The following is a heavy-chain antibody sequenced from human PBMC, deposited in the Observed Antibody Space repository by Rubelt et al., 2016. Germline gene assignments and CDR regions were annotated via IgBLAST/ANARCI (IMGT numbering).Heavy chain of an antibody. Sequence: GLEWVSYISSSGSTIYYADSVKGRFTISRDNAKNSLYLQMNSLRAEDTAVYYCARGLPQWELLFQVMGPEATDAFDIWGQGTMVTVSS. J-gene: IGHJ3*02. CDR3: ARGLPQWELLFQVMGPEATDAFDI. D-gene: IGHD1-26*01. CDR2: ISSSGSTI. V-gene: IGHV3-11*01.